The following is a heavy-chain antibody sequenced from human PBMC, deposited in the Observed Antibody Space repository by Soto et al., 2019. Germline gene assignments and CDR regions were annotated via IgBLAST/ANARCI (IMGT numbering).Heavy chain of an antibody. CDR3: ATGQSYYNEAFDY. CDR2: FDPEDGET. D-gene: IGHD3-10*01. J-gene: IGHJ4*02. CDR1: GYTLTELA. V-gene: IGHV1-24*01. Sequence: ASVKVSCKVSGYTLTELAMHWVRQAPGKGLEWMGGFDPEDGETIYAQKFQGRVTMTADTSTDTAYMELSSLRSEDTAVYYCATGQSYYNEAFDYWGQGTLVTVSS.